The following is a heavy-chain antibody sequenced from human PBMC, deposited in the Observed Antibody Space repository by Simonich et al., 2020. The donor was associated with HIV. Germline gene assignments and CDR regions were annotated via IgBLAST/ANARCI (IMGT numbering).Heavy chain of an antibody. CDR1: GYSISSGYY. V-gene: IGHV4-38-2*01. CDR3: YGDYGEYYFDH. J-gene: IGHJ4*02. D-gene: IGHD4-17*01. CDR2: IYLIETT. Sequence: QVQLQESGPGLVKPSETLSLTCAVSGYSISSGYYWGWIRQPPGKGLEWIGSIYLIETTYYNPSLKSRFTISVDTSKNQFSLKMSSLTAADTAVYYCYGDYGEYYFDHWSQGTLVTVSS.